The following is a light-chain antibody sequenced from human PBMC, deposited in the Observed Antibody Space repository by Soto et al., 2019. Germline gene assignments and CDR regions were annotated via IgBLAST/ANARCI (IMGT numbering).Light chain of an antibody. Sequence: DIHMTQSPSTLSGSVVDRVTISCRGSQTTSSWLPWSQQTPGKAPKLLIYQASTLKSGVPSRFSGSGSGTEFTLTITSLQPDDFATYSCQHYNRYSEAFGQGTKVDIQ. CDR2: QAS. V-gene: IGKV1-5*03. J-gene: IGKJ1*01. CDR3: QHYNRYSEA. CDR1: QTTSSW.